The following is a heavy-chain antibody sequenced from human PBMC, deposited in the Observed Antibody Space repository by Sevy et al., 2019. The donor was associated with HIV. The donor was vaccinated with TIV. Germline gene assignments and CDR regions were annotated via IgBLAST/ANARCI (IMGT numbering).Heavy chain of an antibody. CDR1: GFTFSSYE. Sequence: GGSLRLSCEASGFTFSSYEMNWVRQAPGKGLEWVSYISSSGTTIKYADSVKGRFTISRDNAKNSLYMQMNSLQAEDTAVYYCARVDANYDKGFDPWGQGTLVTVSS. CDR2: ISSSGTTI. D-gene: IGHD3-22*01. V-gene: IGHV3-48*03. J-gene: IGHJ5*02. CDR3: ARVDANYDKGFDP.